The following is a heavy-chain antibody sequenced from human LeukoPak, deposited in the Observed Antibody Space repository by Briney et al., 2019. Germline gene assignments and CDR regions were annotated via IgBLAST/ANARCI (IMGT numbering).Heavy chain of an antibody. CDR3: ARGPCSGGDCYYFDY. CDR1: GGSISSGDYY. Sequence: SETLSLTCTVSGGSISSGDYYWSWIRQPPGKGLEWIGYIYYSGSTYYNPSLKSRVTISLDTSENQFSLKLSSVTAADTAMYYCARGPCSGGDCYYFDYWGPGTLVPVSS. J-gene: IGHJ4*02. CDR2: IYYSGST. V-gene: IGHV4-30-4*08. D-gene: IGHD2-21*01.